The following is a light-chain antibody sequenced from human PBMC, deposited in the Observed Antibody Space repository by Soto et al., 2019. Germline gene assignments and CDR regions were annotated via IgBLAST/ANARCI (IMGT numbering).Light chain of an antibody. J-gene: IGKJ1*01. CDR1: QSVSSN. V-gene: IGKV3-15*01. Sequence: EIVLTQSPGILYLSPGERATLSCRASQSVSSNLAWYQQKPGQAPRLLIYGASTRATGIPARFSGSGSGTEFTLTISSLQSEDFAVYYCQQYNNWPRTFGQGTKVDIK. CDR2: GAS. CDR3: QQYNNWPRT.